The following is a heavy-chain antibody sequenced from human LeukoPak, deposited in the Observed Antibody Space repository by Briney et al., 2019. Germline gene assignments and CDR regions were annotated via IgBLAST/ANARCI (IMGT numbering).Heavy chain of an antibody. V-gene: IGHV4-34*01. D-gene: IGHD1-26*01. CDR3: AGVGATTRFDY. Sequence: SETLSLTCAVYGGSFSGYYWSWIRQPPGKGLEWIGSIYYSGSTYYNPSLKSRVTISVDTSKNQFSLKLSSVTAADTAVYYCAGVGATTRFDYWGQGTLVTVSS. J-gene: IGHJ4*02. CDR2: IYYSGST. CDR1: GGSFSGYY.